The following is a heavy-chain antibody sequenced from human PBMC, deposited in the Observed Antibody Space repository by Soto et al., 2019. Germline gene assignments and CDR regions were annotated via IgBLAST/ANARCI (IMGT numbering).Heavy chain of an antibody. CDR1: GFSLSNARMG. J-gene: IGHJ5*02. V-gene: IGHV2-26*01. D-gene: IGHD3-3*01. Sequence: QVTLKESGPVLVKPTETLTLTCTVSGFSLSNARMGVSWIRQPPGKPLKWLAHIFSNDEKSYSTSLKSRLTISKDTSKSQVVLTMTNMDPVDTATYYCARMTYYDFWSGYQNWFDPWGQGTLVTVSS. CDR2: IFSNDEK. CDR3: ARMTYYDFWSGYQNWFDP.